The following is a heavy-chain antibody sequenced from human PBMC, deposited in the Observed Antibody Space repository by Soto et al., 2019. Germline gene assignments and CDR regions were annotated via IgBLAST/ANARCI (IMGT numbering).Heavy chain of an antibody. Sequence: QVQLVESGGGVVQPGRSLRLSCAASGFTFSSYGMHWVRQAPGKGLEWVAVISYDGSNKYYADSVKGRFTISRDNSKNTLYLQMNSLRAEDTAVYYCAKDVAYCSGGSGYYYYGMDVWGQGTTVTVSS. CDR1: GFTFSSYG. D-gene: IGHD2-15*01. CDR3: AKDVAYCSGGSGYYYYGMDV. CDR2: ISYDGSNK. V-gene: IGHV3-30*18. J-gene: IGHJ6*02.